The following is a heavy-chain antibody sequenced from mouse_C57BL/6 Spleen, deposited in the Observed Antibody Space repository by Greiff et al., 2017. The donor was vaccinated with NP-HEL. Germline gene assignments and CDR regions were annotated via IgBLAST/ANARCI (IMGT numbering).Heavy chain of an antibody. CDR1: GYTFTDYE. J-gene: IGHJ3*01. Sequence: VQLVESGAELVRPGASVTLSCKASGYTFTDYEMHWVKQTPVHGLEWIGAIDPETGGTAYNQKFKGKAILTADKSSSTAYMELRSLTSEDSAVYYCTRKGYYGSSSFAYWGQGTLVTVSA. CDR3: TRKGYYGSSSFAY. V-gene: IGHV1-15*01. D-gene: IGHD1-1*01. CDR2: IDPETGGT.